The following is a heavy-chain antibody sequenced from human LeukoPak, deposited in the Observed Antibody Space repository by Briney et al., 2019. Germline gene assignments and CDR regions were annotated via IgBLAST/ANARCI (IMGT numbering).Heavy chain of an antibody. D-gene: IGHD3-9*01. CDR2: IKQDGSEK. Sequence: GGSLRLSCAASGFTFSSYWMSWVRQAPGKGLEWVANIKQDGSEKYYVDSVKGRFTISRDNAKNSLYLQMNSLRAEDTAVYYCARARYDILTGSVDYWGQGTLVTVSS. CDR3: ARARYDILTGSVDY. CDR1: GFTFSSYW. J-gene: IGHJ4*02. V-gene: IGHV3-7*04.